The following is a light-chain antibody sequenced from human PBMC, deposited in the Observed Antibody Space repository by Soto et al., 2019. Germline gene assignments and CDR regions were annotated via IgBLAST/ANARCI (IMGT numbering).Light chain of an antibody. V-gene: IGKV3-20*01. CDR3: QQYGSSPGT. Sequence: MGSTQSPGTLSLSPGERATRSCRASQSVSSSYLAWYQQRPGQAPRLLIYGASSRATGIRDRFSGSGSGTDFTRTISRLETEDFAVYYCQQYGSSPGTFGQGTKV. CDR2: GAS. CDR1: QSVSSSY. J-gene: IGKJ1*01.